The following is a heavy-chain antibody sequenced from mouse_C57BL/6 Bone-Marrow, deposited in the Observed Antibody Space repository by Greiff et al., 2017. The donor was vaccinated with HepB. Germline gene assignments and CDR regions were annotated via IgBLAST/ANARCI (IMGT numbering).Heavy chain of an antibody. CDR3: VRDHYDYDPYYYAMDY. D-gene: IGHD2-4*01. CDR1: GFTFNTYA. Sequence: VQLKESGGGLVQPKGSLKLSCAASGFTFNTYAMHWVRQAPGKGLEWVARIRSKSSNYATYYADSVKDRFTISRDDSQSMLYLQMNNLKTEDTAMYYCVRDHYDYDPYYYAMDYWGQGTSVTVSS. V-gene: IGHV10-3*01. J-gene: IGHJ4*01. CDR2: IRSKSSNYAT.